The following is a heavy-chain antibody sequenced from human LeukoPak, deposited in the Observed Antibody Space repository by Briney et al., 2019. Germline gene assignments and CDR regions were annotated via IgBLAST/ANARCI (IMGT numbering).Heavy chain of an antibody. V-gene: IGHV1-18*01. J-gene: IGHJ4*02. CDR3: ARDLYCSGGSCYFDY. D-gene: IGHD2-15*01. CDR2: ISAYNGNT. Sequence: ASVKVSCKASGYTFTSYGISWVRQAPGQGLEWMGWISAYNGNTNYAQKLQGRVTMTTDTSTSTAYMELRSLRSDDTAAYYCARDLYCSGGSCYFDYWGQGTLVTVSS. CDR1: GYTFTSYG.